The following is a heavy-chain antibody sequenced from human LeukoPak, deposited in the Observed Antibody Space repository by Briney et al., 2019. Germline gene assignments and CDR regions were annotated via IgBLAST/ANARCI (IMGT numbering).Heavy chain of an antibody. CDR1: GYTFTSYG. CDR2: ISAYNGNT. CDR3: ARLVDSGYETCYYYYMDV. Sequence: ASVKVSCKASGYTFTSYGISWVRQAPGQGLEWMGWISAYNGNTNHAQKLQGRVTMTTDTSTSTAYMELRSLRSDDTAVYYCARLVDSGYETCYYYYMDVWGKGTTVTVSS. V-gene: IGHV1-18*01. J-gene: IGHJ6*03. D-gene: IGHD5-12*01.